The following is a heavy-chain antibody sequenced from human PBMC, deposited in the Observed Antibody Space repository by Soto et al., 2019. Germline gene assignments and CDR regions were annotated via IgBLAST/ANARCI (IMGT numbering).Heavy chain of an antibody. D-gene: IGHD2-2*01. V-gene: IGHV3-48*02. Sequence: GGSLRLSCAASGFTFSSYSMNWVRQAPGKGLEWVSYISSSSSTIYYADSVKGRFTISRDNAKNSLYLQMNSLRDEDTAAYYCARDKRLVVVPAAYYYYYYGMDVWGQGTTVTVSS. CDR3: ARDKRLVVVPAAYYYYYYGMDV. CDR1: GFTFSSYS. J-gene: IGHJ6*02. CDR2: ISSSSSTI.